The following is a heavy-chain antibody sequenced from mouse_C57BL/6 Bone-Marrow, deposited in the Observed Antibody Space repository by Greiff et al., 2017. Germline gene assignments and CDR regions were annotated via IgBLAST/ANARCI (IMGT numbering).Heavy chain of an antibody. CDR2: INSNYGTT. CDR3: AREGFAY. J-gene: IGHJ3*01. V-gene: IGHV1-39*01. Sequence: EVQLQQSGPELVKPGASVKISCKASGYSFTDYNMNWVKQSHGKSLEWIGVINSNYGTTSYNQKFKGKATLTVDQSASTAYRLLNCQTSDDYSVYYCAREGFAYWGQGTLLTDSA. CDR1: GYSFTDYN.